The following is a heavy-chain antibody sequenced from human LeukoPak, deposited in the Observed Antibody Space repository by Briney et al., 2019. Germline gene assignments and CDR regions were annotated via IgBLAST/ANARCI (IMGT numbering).Heavy chain of an antibody. CDR1: GVSISSYY. D-gene: IGHD3-10*01. V-gene: IGHV4-39*07. CDR2: IYYSGST. Sequence: NPSETLSLTCTVSGVSISSYYWGWIRQPPGKGLEWIGSIYYSGSTYYNPSLKSRVTISVDTSKNQFSLKVSSVTAADTAVYYCARSGNYYGSGSYCLERYYYYGMDVWGQGTTVTVSS. CDR3: ARSGNYYGSGSYCLERYYYYGMDV. J-gene: IGHJ6*02.